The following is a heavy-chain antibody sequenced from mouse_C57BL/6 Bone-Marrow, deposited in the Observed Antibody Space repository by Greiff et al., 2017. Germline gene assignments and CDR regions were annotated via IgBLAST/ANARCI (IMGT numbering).Heavy chain of an antibody. J-gene: IGHJ3*01. D-gene: IGHD2-2*01. V-gene: IGHV1-61*01. CDR3: ARRDYGYEGFAY. Sequence: QVQLQQPGAELVRPGSSVKLSCKASGYTFTSYWMDWVKQRPGQGLEWIGNIYPSDSETHYNQKFKDKATLTVDKSSSTAYMQLSSLSSEDSAVDYCARRDYGYEGFAYWGQVTLVTVSA. CDR2: IYPSDSET. CDR1: GYTFTSYW.